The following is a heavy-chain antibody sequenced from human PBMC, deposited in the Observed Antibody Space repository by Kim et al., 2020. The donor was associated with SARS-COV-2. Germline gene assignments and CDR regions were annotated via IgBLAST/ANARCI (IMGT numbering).Heavy chain of an antibody. CDR1: GGSISSSNW. Sequence: SETLSLTCAVSGGSISSSNWWSWVRQPPGKGLEWIGEIYHSGSTNYNPSLKSRVTISVDKSKNQFSLKLSSVTAADTAVYYCASLYSGYDLVDYWGQGTLVTVSS. D-gene: IGHD5-12*01. CDR2: IYHSGST. CDR3: ASLYSGYDLVDY. V-gene: IGHV4-4*02. J-gene: IGHJ4*02.